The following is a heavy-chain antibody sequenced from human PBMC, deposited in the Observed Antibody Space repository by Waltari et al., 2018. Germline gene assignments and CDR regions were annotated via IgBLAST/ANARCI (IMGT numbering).Heavy chain of an antibody. V-gene: IGHV3-30*18. CDR3: AKSSKYYYYMDV. CDR1: GFTFSSYG. Sequence: QVQLVESGGGVVQHGRSLRLSCAASGFTFSSYGMHWVRQAPGKGLEWVAVIWYDGSNKYYADSVKGRFTISRDNSKNTLYLQMNSLRAEDTAMYYCAKSSKYYYYMDVWGKGTTVTVSS. J-gene: IGHJ6*03. CDR2: IWYDGSNK.